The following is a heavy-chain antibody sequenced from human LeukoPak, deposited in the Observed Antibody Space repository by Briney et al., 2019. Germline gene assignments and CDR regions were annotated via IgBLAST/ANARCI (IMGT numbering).Heavy chain of an antibody. V-gene: IGHV2-70*04. J-gene: IGHJ3*02. Sequence: KESGPALVKPTQTLTLTCTFSGFSLSTSGMRVSWIRQPPGKALEWLARIDWDDDKFYSTSLKTRLTISKDTSKNQVVLTMTNMEPVDTATYYCARNVATMRGWDAFDIWGQGTMVTVSS. D-gene: IGHD5-12*01. CDR2: IDWDDDK. CDR1: GFSLSTSGMR. CDR3: ARNVATMRGWDAFDI.